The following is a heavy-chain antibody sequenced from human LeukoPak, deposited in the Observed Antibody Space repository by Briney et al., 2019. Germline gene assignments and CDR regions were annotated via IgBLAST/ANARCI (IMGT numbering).Heavy chain of an antibody. Sequence: GGSLRLSCAASGFVFSSYGMHWVRQAPGKGLEWVAFLSYDGTNAYYADSVKGRFTISRDNSKNTLYLQMDSLRADDTALYYCAKDHAGGWSGYFDYWGQGTLVTVSS. CDR3: AKDHAGGWSGYFDY. CDR2: LSYDGTNA. V-gene: IGHV3-30*18. CDR1: GFVFSSYG. D-gene: IGHD6-19*01. J-gene: IGHJ4*02.